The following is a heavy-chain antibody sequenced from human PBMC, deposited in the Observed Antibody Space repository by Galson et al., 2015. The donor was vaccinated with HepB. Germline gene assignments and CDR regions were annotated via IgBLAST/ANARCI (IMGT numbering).Heavy chain of an antibody. V-gene: IGHV1-18*04. D-gene: IGHD5-18*01. CDR1: GYTFTSYG. CDR2: ISAYNGNT. J-gene: IGHJ5*02. CDR3: ARDLPVDTAMVAPDRGWFDP. Sequence: SVKVSCKASGYTFTSYGISWVRQAPGQGLEWMGWISAYNGNTNYAQKLQGRVTMTTDTSTSTAYMELSRLRSDGTAVYYCARDLPVDTAMVAPDRGWFDPWGQGTLVTVSS.